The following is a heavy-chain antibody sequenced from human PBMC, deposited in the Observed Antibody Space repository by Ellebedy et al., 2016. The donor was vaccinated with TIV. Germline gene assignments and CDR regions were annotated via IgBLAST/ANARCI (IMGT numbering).Heavy chain of an antibody. J-gene: IGHJ6*02. D-gene: IGHD6-6*01. Sequence: GGSLRLSCAASGFTFSSYSMNWVRQAPGKGLEWVSYISSRSSTIYYADSVKGRFTISRDNAKNSLYLQMNSLRDEDTAVYYCASLESARNYYYYGMDVWGQGTTVTVSS. CDR1: GFTFSSYS. CDR2: ISSRSSTI. CDR3: ASLESARNYYYYGMDV. V-gene: IGHV3-48*02.